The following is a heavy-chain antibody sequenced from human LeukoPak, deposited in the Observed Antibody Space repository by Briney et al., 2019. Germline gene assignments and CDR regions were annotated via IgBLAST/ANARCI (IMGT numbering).Heavy chain of an antibody. CDR2: ISWNSGSI. Sequence: GGSLRLSCAASGFTFSSYSMNWVRQAPGKGLEWVSGISWNSGSIGYADSVKGRFTISRDNAKNSLYLQMNSLRAEDTALYYCAAWYSSSSHWGQGTLVTVSS. V-gene: IGHV3-9*01. D-gene: IGHD6-13*01. CDR3: AAWYSSSSH. J-gene: IGHJ1*01. CDR1: GFTFSSYS.